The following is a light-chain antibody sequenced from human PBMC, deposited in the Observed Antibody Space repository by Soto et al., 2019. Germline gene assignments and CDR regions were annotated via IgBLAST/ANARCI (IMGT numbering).Light chain of an antibody. CDR2: AAS. J-gene: IGKJ2*01. V-gene: IGKV1-39*01. Sequence: DIQMTQSPSSLSASVGDRVTITCRASQSISSYLNWYQQKPGKAPKLLIYAASSLQSGVPSRFSGSGSGTDFTLTIRSLQPEDFATYFCQQSYTTPVYSFGQGTTVDIK. CDR3: QQSYTTPVYS. CDR1: QSISSY.